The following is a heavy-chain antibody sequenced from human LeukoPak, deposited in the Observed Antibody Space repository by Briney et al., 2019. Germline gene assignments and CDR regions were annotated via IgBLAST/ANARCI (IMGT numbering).Heavy chain of an antibody. D-gene: IGHD6-13*01. J-gene: IGHJ4*02. Sequence: ASVKVSCKASGYTFTVYYMHWVRQAPGQGLEWMGWINPNSGGTNYAQKFQGGVTMTRDTSISTAYMELSRLRSDDTAVYYCARDITVEQQLVYDYWGQGTLVTVSS. CDR1: GYTFTVYY. V-gene: IGHV1-2*02. CDR2: INPNSGGT. CDR3: ARDITVEQQLVYDY.